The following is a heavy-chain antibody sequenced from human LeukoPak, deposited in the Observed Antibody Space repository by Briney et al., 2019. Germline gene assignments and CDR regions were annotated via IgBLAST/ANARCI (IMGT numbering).Heavy chain of an antibody. V-gene: IGHV3-23*03. CDR2: IYSDNT. CDR1: GFTFSSYA. Sequence: QPGGSLRLSCAASGFTFSSYAMSWVRQAPGKGLEWVSFIYSDNTHYSDSVKGRFTISRDNSKNTLYLQMNSLRAEDTAVYYCANRRDGYSHWGQGTLVTVSS. CDR3: ANRRDGYSH. D-gene: IGHD5-24*01. J-gene: IGHJ4*02.